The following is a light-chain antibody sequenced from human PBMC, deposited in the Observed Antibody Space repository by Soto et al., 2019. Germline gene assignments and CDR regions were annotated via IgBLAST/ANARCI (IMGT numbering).Light chain of an antibody. CDR1: QSVSSSS. CDR2: DAS. CDR3: QQYGGSPRT. V-gene: IGKV3-20*01. Sequence: EIVLNQSLGTLSLSPRERATLSCRASQSVSSSSLAWYQQKRGQAPRLLIHDASSRATGIPDRFSGSGSGTDFTLTISRLEPEDFAVYYCQQYGGSPRTFGQGTKVDIK. J-gene: IGKJ1*01.